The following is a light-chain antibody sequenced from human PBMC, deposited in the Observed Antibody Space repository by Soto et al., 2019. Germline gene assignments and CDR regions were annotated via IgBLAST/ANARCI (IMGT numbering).Light chain of an antibody. CDR3: QQSYRTSSPLFT. CDR1: QSLSSY. CDR2: AAS. J-gene: IGKJ3*01. Sequence: DIQMTQSPSSLSASVGDRVTITCRASQSLSSYLNWYQQKPGKAPKLLIYAASSLQSGVPSRFSGSGYGTDFTLAISSLQPEDFETYYWQQSYRTSSPLFTFGPGTKVAIQ. V-gene: IGKV1-39*01.